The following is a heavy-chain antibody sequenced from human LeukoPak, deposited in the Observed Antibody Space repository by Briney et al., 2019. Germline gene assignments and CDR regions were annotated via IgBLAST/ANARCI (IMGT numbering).Heavy chain of an antibody. CDR3: TTDLRFRGSGSYYLH. D-gene: IGHD3-10*01. V-gene: IGHV3-15*01. Sequence: GGSLRLSCAASGFTFSQYYMTWIRQAPGKGLEWVGRIKSKTDGGTTDYAAPVKGRFTISRDDSKNTLYLQMNSLKTEDTAVYYCTTDLRFRGSGSYYLHWGQGTLVTVSS. CDR1: GFTFSQYY. J-gene: IGHJ4*02. CDR2: IKSKTDGGTT.